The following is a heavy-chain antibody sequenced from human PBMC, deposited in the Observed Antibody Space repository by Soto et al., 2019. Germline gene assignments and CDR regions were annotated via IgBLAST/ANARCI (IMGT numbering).Heavy chain of an antibody. CDR1: GCIFATYA. J-gene: IGHJ3*02. Sequence: EVRLLESGGGLVQPGGSLTLSCAASGCIFATYAMSWVRQSPGKGLEWVSGITGSADRTFYADSVKGRFTVSRDNSKKTVHLQMNRLRAEDTAIYYCAKEDDYGDYEHDAFDMWGQGTMVTVSS. V-gene: IGHV3-23*01. D-gene: IGHD4-17*01. CDR3: AKEDDYGDYEHDAFDM. CDR2: ITGSADRT.